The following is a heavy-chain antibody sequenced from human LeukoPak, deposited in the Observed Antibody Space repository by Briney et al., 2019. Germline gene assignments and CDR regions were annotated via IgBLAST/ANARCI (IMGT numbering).Heavy chain of an antibody. CDR2: IRYDGSNK. J-gene: IGHJ4*02. Sequence: AGGSLRLSCAASGFTFSSYGMHWVRQAPGKGLEWVAFIRYDGSNKYYADSVKGRFTISRDNSKNTLYLQMTSLRAEDTAVYYCAKDWVPAAISLGGYFDYWGQGTLVTVSS. V-gene: IGHV3-30*02. CDR3: AKDWVPAAISLGGYFDY. D-gene: IGHD2-2*01. CDR1: GFTFSSYG.